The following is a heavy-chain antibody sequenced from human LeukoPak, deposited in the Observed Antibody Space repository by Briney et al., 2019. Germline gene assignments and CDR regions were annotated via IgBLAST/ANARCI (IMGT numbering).Heavy chain of an antibody. CDR3: ARHGTGLKAFNA. CDR1: SGSISSYY. Sequence: SETLSLTCTVSSGSISSYYWSWIRQPPGEGLEWIGQIYYSGDTRYNPSLKSRVTISVDMSKNQFSLKLNSVTAADTALYYCARHGTGLKAFNAWGQGTMVTVPS. J-gene: IGHJ3*01. V-gene: IGHV4-59*08. D-gene: IGHD1-14*01. CDR2: IYYSGDT.